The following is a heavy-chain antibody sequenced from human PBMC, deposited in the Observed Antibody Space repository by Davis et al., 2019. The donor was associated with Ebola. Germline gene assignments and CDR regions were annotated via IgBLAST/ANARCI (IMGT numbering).Heavy chain of an antibody. D-gene: IGHD5-18*01. CDR3: ARHKGGYSYGYFDY. CDR2: IYPGDSDT. J-gene: IGHJ4*02. Sequence: GKSLKISCMGSGYRFTSYWIGWVRQMPGKGLEWMGIIYPGDSDTSYSPSFQGQVTISADKSISTAYLQWSSLKASDTAMYYCARHKGGYSYGYFDYWGQGTLVTVSS. CDR1: GYRFTSYW. V-gene: IGHV5-51*01.